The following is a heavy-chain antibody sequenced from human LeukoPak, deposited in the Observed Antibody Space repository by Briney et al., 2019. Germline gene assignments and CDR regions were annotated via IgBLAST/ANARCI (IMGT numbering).Heavy chain of an antibody. CDR3: AGSSGFIPYH. Sequence: GGSLRLSCIGSGFTFSNFWMNWVRQAPGKGLQWVAIIKQDGSEEYYVDSVKGRFIISRDNAKNSLSLQMNSLRVEDSAVYFCAGSSGFIPYHWGQGTLVTVSS. V-gene: IGHV3-7*01. CDR1: GFTFSNFW. CDR2: IKQDGSEE. D-gene: IGHD3-10*01. J-gene: IGHJ1*01.